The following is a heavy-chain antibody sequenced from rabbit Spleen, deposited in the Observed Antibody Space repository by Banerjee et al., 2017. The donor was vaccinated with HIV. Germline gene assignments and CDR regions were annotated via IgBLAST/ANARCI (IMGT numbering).Heavy chain of an antibody. CDR3: ARNYVNTFDP. CDR2: IDTSDGDT. D-gene: IGHD1-1*01. Sequence: QEQLVESGGGLVQPGGSLALTCKASGFSSSSSYWICWVRQAPGKGLEWIACIDTSDGDTDYANWPKGRFTISKTSSTTVTLQMTGLTAADTATYFCARNYVNTFDPWGPGTLVTVS. V-gene: IGHV1S45*01. CDR1: GFSSSSSYW. J-gene: IGHJ2*01.